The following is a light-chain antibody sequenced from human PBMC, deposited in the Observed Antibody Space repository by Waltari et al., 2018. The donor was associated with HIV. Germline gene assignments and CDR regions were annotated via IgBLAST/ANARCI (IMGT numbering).Light chain of an antibody. CDR2: DTK. V-gene: IGLV2-14*01. CDR1: IDDIGLLNT. CDR3: SSFSSSGSVR. J-gene: IGLJ3*02. Sequence: QSALTQPVSVSGSPGLSITISCLGTIDDIGLLNTVSWYRHQPDSLPQLIIFDTKSRPSVSPSLFSGAKSGTTASLTISGLQSGDEGHYYCSSFSSSGSVRFGGGTKVTV.